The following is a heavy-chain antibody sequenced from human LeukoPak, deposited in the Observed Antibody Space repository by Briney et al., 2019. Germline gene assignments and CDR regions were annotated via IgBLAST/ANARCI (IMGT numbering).Heavy chain of an antibody. V-gene: IGHV3-48*04. CDR3: ARGRDLFDS. J-gene: IGHJ4*02. Sequence: SGGSLRLSCAASGFTFNTYSMNWFRQAPGKGLEWISYISSSSGTIYYADSVKGRITISRDNAKNSLYLQMNSLRAEDTAVYYCARGRDLFDSWGQGTLVIVSS. CDR2: ISSSSGTI. CDR1: GFTFNTYS.